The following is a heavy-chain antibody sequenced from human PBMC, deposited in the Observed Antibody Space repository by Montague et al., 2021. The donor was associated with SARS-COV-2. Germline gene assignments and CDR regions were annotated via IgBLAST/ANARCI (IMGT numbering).Heavy chain of an antibody. CDR1: GFTFSSYE. CDR3: AATSGDIVVVVAAYYGMDV. Sequence: SLRLSCAASGFTFSSYEVNWVRQAPGKGLEWVSYISSSGSTTYYADSVKGRFTISRDNAKNSLYLQMNSLRAEDTAVYYCAATSGDIVVVVAAYYGMDVWGQGTTVTVSS. J-gene: IGHJ6*02. D-gene: IGHD2-15*01. CDR2: ISSSGSTT. V-gene: IGHV3-48*03.